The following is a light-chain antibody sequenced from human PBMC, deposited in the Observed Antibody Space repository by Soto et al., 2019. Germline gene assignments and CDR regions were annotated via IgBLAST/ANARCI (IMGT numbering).Light chain of an antibody. CDR2: DVS. CDR1: SSDVGGYNY. Sequence: QSALTQPASVSGSPGQSITISCTGTSSDVGGYNYVSWYQQHPGKAPKLMIYDVSNRPSGVSNRFSGSKSGNTASLTISGLQAEDEDDYYCSSYTSSSTLEVFGTRTKLTVL. J-gene: IGLJ1*01. V-gene: IGLV2-14*01. CDR3: SSYTSSSTLEV.